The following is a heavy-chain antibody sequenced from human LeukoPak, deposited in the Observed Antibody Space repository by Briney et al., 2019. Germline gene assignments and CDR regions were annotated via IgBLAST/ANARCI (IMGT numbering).Heavy chain of an antibody. CDR2: ISYDGSNK. J-gene: IGHJ4*02. Sequence: GRSLRLSCAASGFTFSSYAMHWVRQAPGKGLEWVAVISYDGSNKYYADSVEGRFTISRDNSKNTLYLQMNSLRAEDTAVYYCARDEARVVPAAISSLGYWGQGTLVTVSS. D-gene: IGHD2-2*02. V-gene: IGHV3-30*04. CDR3: ARDEARVVPAAISSLGY. CDR1: GFTFSSYA.